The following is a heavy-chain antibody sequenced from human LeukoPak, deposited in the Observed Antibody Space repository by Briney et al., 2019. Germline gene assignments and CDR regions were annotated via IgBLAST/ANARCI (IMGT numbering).Heavy chain of an antibody. CDR1: GFTFDDYG. J-gene: IGHJ3*02. D-gene: IGHD4-23*01. Sequence: GGSLRLSCAASGFTFDDYGMSWVRQAPGKGLEWVSGIYWNGGSTGYADSVKGRFTISRDNAKNSLYLQMNRLRAEDTALYYCARGDYGGNSDHDAFDIWGQGTMVTVSS. V-gene: IGHV3-20*04. CDR2: IYWNGGST. CDR3: ARGDYGGNSDHDAFDI.